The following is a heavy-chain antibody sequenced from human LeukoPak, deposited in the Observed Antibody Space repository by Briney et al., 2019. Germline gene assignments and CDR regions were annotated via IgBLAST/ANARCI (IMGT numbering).Heavy chain of an antibody. CDR3: ARTTVVVPAAILDWFDP. V-gene: IGHV1-69*13. D-gene: IGHD2-2*02. J-gene: IGHJ5*02. CDR2: TIPIFGTA. CDR1: GGTFTSYA. Sequence: SVKVSCTASGGTFTSYAISWVRQAPGQGLEWMGGTIPIFGTANYAQKFQGRVTITADESTSTAYMELSSLRSEDTAVYYCARTTVVVPAAILDWFDPWGQGTLVTVSS.